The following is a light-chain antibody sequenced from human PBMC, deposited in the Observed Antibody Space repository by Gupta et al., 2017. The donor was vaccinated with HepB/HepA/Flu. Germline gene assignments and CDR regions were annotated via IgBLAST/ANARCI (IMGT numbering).Light chain of an antibody. V-gene: IGLV2-11*01. CDR3: CSYAGSHTERV. CDR2: DVS. Sequence: QSALTQPRSVSGSPGQSATISCTGTSSDVGGYNYVSWYQQHPGKAPKLMIYDVSKRPSGVPDRFSGSKSGNTASLTISGLQAEDEADYYCCSYAGSHTERVFGGGTKLTVL. J-gene: IGLJ2*01. CDR1: SSDVGGYNY.